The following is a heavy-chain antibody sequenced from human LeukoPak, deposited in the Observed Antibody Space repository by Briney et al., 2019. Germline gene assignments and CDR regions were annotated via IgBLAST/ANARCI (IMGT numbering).Heavy chain of an antibody. Sequence: PSETLSLTCTVSGGSISSSSDYWGWIRQAPGKGLEWIGSIYYHENTYYNSSLKSRVTISVDTSKNQFSLKLNSVTAADTAVYYCARRFMYYDILTPPDYWGQGTLVTVSS. V-gene: IGHV4-39*01. J-gene: IGHJ4*02. D-gene: IGHD3-9*01. CDR3: ARRFMYYDILTPPDY. CDR2: IYYHENT. CDR1: GGSISSSSDY.